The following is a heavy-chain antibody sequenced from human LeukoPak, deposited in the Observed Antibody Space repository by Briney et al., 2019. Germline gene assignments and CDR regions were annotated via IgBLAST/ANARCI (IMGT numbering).Heavy chain of an antibody. CDR2: IYYSGST. CDR1: GGSISSGGYS. CDR3: ARGRADYYDSSGYPDYYYYGMDV. Sequence: SETLSLTCAVSGGSISSGGYSWSWIRQPPGKGLEWIGYIYYSGSTNYNPSLKSRVTISVDTSKNQFSLKLSSVTAADTAVYYCARGRADYYDSSGYPDYYYYGMDVWGQGTTVTVSS. J-gene: IGHJ6*02. V-gene: IGHV4-61*08. D-gene: IGHD3-22*01.